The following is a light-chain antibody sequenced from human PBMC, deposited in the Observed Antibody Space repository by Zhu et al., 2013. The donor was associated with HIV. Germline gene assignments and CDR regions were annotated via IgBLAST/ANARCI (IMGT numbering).Light chain of an antibody. V-gene: IGKV2-30*02. Sequence: DVVMTQSPLSLPVTLGQPASISCRSSQSLVHSDGNTYLNWFQQRPGQSPRRLIYKVSNRDSGVPDRFSGSGSGTDFTLKISRVEAEDVGVYYCMQALQIPFTFGPGTKVDI. CDR3: MQALQIPFT. CDR2: KVS. J-gene: IGKJ3*01. CDR1: QSLVHSDGNTY.